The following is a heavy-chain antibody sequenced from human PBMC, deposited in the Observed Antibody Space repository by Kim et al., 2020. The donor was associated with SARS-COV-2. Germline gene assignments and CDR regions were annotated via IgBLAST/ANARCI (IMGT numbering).Heavy chain of an antibody. CDR3: ARDLYSSTFDC. CDR1: GFTFNTYG. V-gene: IGHV3-33*08. D-gene: IGHD6-13*01. Sequence: GGSLRLSCATSGFTFNTYGMHWVRQAPGKGLAWVAVIWHDGNSEYYADSVKGRFTISRDNSKSTGYLQMDSLSAEDTAVYYCARDLYSSTFDCWGQGTLVTVSS. J-gene: IGHJ4*02. CDR2: IWHDGNSE.